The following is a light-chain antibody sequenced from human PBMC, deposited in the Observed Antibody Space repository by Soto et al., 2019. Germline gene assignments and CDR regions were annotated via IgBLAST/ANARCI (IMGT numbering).Light chain of an antibody. CDR1: QGISNS. V-gene: IGKV1-27*01. CDR2: AAS. J-gene: IGKJ2*01. Sequence: DIQMTQSPSSLSASVGDRVTITCRASQGISNSLAWYHQKPGKVPKLLIYAASTLQSGVPSRFSGSGSGTDLTLTLSSLQPEEIAIYYWQKYERATYTFVEGTKLEIK. CDR3: QKYERATYT.